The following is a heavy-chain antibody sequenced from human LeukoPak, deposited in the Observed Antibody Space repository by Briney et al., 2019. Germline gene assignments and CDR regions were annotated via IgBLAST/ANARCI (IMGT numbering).Heavy chain of an antibody. J-gene: IGHJ6*02. Sequence: SETLSLTCTVSGGSINSSSYYWSWIRQPPGKGLEWIGYIYYSGSTNYNPSLKSRVTISVDTSKNQFSLKLSSVTAADTAVYYCARAVAYFWSGLYYYYGMDVWGQGTTVTVSS. D-gene: IGHD3-3*01. CDR1: GGSINSSSYY. CDR2: IYYSGST. V-gene: IGHV4-61*01. CDR3: ARAVAYFWSGLYYYYGMDV.